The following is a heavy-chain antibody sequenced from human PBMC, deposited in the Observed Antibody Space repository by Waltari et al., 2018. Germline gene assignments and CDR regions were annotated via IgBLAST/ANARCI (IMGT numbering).Heavy chain of an antibody. D-gene: IGHD3-10*01. Sequence: EVQLLESGGGLVQPGGSLRLSCAASGFTFSSYAMSWVRQAPGKGLEWVSAISGSGSSTYYADYVKCRLTISRDKSKNTLYLQMNSLRAEDTAVYYCAKDPSPTYYYGSGSYPNWFDPWGQGTLVTVSS. J-gene: IGHJ5*02. CDR1: GFTFSSYA. CDR3: AKDPSPTYYYGSGSYPNWFDP. CDR2: ISGSGSST. V-gene: IGHV3-23*01.